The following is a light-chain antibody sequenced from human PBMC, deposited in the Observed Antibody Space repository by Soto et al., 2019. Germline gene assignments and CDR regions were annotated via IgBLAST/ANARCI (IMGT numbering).Light chain of an antibody. CDR3: QQYDDWLRLT. V-gene: IGKV3D-15*01. CDR2: GAS. J-gene: IGKJ4*01. Sequence: VMAQCPATLSVSPGERATLSCRASQSVNIYLACYQQKPGQAPRLLIFGASSRATGIPARFSGSGSGTEFNLTISSLQSEDFAVYFCQQYDDWLRLTFGGGTKVDIK. CDR1: QSVNIY.